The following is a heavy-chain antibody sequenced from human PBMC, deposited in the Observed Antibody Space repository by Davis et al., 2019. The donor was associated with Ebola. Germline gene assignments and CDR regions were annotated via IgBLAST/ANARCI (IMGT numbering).Heavy chain of an antibody. CDR1: GGSISSYY. V-gene: IGHV4-59*12. D-gene: IGHD6-19*01. Sequence: MPSETLSLTCTVSGGSISSYYWSWIRQPPGKGLEWIGYIYYSGSTNYNPSLKSRVTISVDTSKNQFSLKLSSVTAADTAVYYCARGPKRGWYFYYWGQGTLVTVSS. CDR2: IYYSGST. J-gene: IGHJ4*02. CDR3: ARGPKRGWYFYY.